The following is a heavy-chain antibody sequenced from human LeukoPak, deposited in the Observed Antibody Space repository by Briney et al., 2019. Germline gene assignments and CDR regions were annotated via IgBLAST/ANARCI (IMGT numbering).Heavy chain of an antibody. J-gene: IGHJ5*02. Sequence: TSQTLSLTCTVSGGSISSGGYYWSWIRQHPGKGLEWIGYIYYSGSTYHNPSLKSRVTISVDTSKNQFSLKLSSVTAADTAVYYCARVYGSGSYYTVRWFDPWGQGTLVTVSS. CDR1: GGSISSGGYY. D-gene: IGHD3-10*01. CDR2: IYYSGST. CDR3: ARVYGSGSYYTVRWFDP. V-gene: IGHV4-31*03.